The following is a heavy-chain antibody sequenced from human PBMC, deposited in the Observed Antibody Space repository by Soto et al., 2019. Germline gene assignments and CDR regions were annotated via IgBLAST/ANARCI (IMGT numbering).Heavy chain of an antibody. CDR3: ARGGEDTVTSVLPYYYYYGMDV. D-gene: IGHD4-17*01. CDR2: IIPIFGTA. V-gene: IGHV1-69*01. CDR1: GGTFSSYA. Sequence: QVQLVQSGAEVKKPGSSVKVSCKASGGTFSSYAISWVRQAPGQGLEWMGGIIPIFGTANYAQKFQVRVTITAAEFTSTAYMELSRLRSEDTAVYYCARGGEDTVTSVLPYYYYYGMDVCGQVTTVTVAS. J-gene: IGHJ6*02.